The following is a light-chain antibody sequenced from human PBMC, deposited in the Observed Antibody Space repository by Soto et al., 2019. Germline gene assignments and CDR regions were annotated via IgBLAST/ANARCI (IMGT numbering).Light chain of an antibody. J-gene: IGKJ1*01. CDR3: QQYYDWPRT. V-gene: IGKV3-15*01. CDR1: QGVISN. CDR2: GAS. Sequence: EIVLTQSPATLSLSPGERATLTCRASQGVISNLAWYQQKSGQAPRLLIFGASTRATGIADGFSGSGSGTEFTLTISSLHSEDSAVYYCQQYYDWPRTFGPGTKVDIK.